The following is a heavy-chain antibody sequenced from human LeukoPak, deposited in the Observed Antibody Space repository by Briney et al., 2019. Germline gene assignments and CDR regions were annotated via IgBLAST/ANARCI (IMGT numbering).Heavy chain of an antibody. CDR1: GYTFTSYA. CDR3: ARDGDSSGWSGYYYYGMDV. J-gene: IGHJ6*02. Sequence: ASVNVSCKASGYTFTSYAMHWVRQAPGQRLEWMGWINAGNGNTKYSQKFRGRVTITRDTSASTAYMELSSLRSEDTAVYYCARDGDSSGWSGYYYYGMDVWGQGTTVTVSS. D-gene: IGHD6-19*01. V-gene: IGHV1-3*01. CDR2: INAGNGNT.